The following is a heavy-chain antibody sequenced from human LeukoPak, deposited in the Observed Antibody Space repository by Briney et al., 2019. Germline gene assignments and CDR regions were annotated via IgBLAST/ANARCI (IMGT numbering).Heavy chain of an antibody. V-gene: IGHV3-30*04. CDR3: ARGGSYYWDY. CDR1: GFTFSSYA. CDR2: ISYDGSNK. Sequence: GGSLRLSCAASGFTFSSYAMHWVRQAPGKGLEWVAVISYDGSNKYYADSVKGRFTISRDNSKNTLYLQMNSLRAEDTAVYYCARGGSYYWDYWGQGTLVTVSS. D-gene: IGHD1-26*01. J-gene: IGHJ4*02.